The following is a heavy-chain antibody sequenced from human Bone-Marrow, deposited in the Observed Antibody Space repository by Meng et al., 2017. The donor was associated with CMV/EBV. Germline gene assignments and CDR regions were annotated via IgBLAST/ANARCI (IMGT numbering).Heavy chain of an antibody. CDR3: AREPSRGMDV. J-gene: IGHJ6*02. V-gene: IGHV3-21*01. CDR2: ISSRSSYI. CDR1: GFTFSSYW. Sequence: GESLKISCAASGFTFSSYWMSWVRQAPGKGLEWVSSISSRSSYIYYADSVKGRFTISRDNAKNSLYLQMNSLRAEDTAVYYCAREPSRGMDVWGQGTTVTVSS.